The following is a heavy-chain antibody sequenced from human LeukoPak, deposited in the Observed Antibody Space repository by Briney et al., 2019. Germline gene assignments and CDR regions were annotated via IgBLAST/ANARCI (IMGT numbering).Heavy chain of an antibody. Sequence: TGGSLRLSCAASGFTFSNYGMHWVRQAPGKGLEWVAVISYDGSNKYYADSVKGRFTISRDNSKNTLYLQMNSLRAEDTAVYYCARGAHKRDDYGGFFDYWGQGTLVTVSS. J-gene: IGHJ4*02. CDR3: ARGAHKRDDYGGFFDY. V-gene: IGHV3-30*03. CDR2: ISYDGSNK. CDR1: GFTFSNYG. D-gene: IGHD4-23*01.